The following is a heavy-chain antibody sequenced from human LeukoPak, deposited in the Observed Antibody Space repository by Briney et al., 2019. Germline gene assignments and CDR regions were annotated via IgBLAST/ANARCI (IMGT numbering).Heavy chain of an antibody. CDR3: AKDQRNYYDSSGYLDY. CDR2: ISGDGGST. D-gene: IGHD3-22*01. V-gene: IGHV3-43*02. J-gene: IGHJ4*02. CDR1: GFTFDDYA. Sequence: GGSLRLSCAASGFTFDDYAMHWVRQAPGKGLGWVCLISGDGGSTYYADSVKGRFTISRDNSKNSLYLQMNSLRTEDTALYYCAKDQRNYYDSSGYLDYWGQGTLVTVSS.